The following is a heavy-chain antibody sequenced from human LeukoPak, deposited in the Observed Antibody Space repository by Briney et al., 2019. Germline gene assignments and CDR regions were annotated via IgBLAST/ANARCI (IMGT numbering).Heavy chain of an antibody. CDR1: GGSISSGSYY. V-gene: IGHV4-61*02. J-gene: IGHJ5*02. CDR3: ARDGESYSSSWYYNWFDP. D-gene: IGHD6-13*01. Sequence: PSETLSLTCTVSGGSISSGSYYWSWIRQPAGKGLEWIGRIYTSGSTNYNPSLKSRVTISVDTSKNQFSLKLSFVTAADTAVYYCARDGESYSSSWYYNWFDPWGQGTLVTVSS. CDR2: IYTSGST.